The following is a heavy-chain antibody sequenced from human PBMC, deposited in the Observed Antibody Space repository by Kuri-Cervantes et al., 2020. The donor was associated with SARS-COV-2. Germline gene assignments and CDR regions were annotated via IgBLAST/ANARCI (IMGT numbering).Heavy chain of an antibody. Sequence: ESLKFSCTVSGGSISSYYWSWIRQPAGKGLEWIGRIYTSGSTNYNPSLKSRVNMTVDTSKNQFSLKLSSVTAADTAVYYCARVPTPYYYYYMDVWGKGTTVTVSS. CDR1: GGSISSYY. D-gene: IGHD4-17*01. CDR2: IYTSGST. J-gene: IGHJ6*03. V-gene: IGHV4-4*07. CDR3: ARVPTPYYYYYMDV.